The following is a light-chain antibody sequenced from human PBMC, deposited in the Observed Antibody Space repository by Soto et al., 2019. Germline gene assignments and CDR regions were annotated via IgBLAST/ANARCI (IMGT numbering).Light chain of an antibody. V-gene: IGKV1-5*03. Sequence: DLQVTQSPSTLSASVGHRVIITFTSSQSISAWLAWYQQKPGKAPKLLIYEASSLKSGVPSRFGGSGSGTEFTLTINGLQTDDFATYFCQQYEDYPLTFGGGTKVDIK. CDR1: QSISAW. J-gene: IGKJ4*01. CDR3: QQYEDYPLT. CDR2: EAS.